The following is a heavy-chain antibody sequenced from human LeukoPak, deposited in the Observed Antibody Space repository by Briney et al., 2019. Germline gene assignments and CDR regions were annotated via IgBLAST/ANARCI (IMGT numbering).Heavy chain of an antibody. CDR3: AREGSSWYRAYFQH. V-gene: IGHV4-4*07. CDR2: IYTSGST. Sequence: SETLSLTCTVSGGSISSYYWSWIRQPAGKGLEWIGRIYTSGSTNYNPSLKSRVTMSVDTSKNQFSLKRSSVTAADTAVYYCAREGSSWYRAYFQHWGQGTLVTVSS. D-gene: IGHD6-13*01. CDR1: GGSISSYY. J-gene: IGHJ1*01.